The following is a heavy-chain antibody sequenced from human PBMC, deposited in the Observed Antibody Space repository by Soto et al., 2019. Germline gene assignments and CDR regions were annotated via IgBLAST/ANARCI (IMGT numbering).Heavy chain of an antibody. CDR2: IWYDGSNK. V-gene: IGHV3-33*01. D-gene: IGHD4-17*01. CDR3: ARTSHTVSTRWGYFDY. J-gene: IGHJ4*02. CDR1: GFTFSSYG. Sequence: QVQLVESGGGVVQPGRSLRLSCAASGFTFSSYGMHWVRQAPGKGLEWVAVIWYDGSNKYYADSVKGRFTISRDNSKNTLYLQMNSLRAEDTAVYYCARTSHTVSTRWGYFDYWGQGTLVTVSS.